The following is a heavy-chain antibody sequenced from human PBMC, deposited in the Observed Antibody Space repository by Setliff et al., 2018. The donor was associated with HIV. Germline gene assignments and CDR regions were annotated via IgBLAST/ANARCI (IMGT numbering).Heavy chain of an antibody. Sequence: SETLSLTCTVSGYSISSSNWWGWIRQTPGKGLEWIGYIDYSGSTYYNPSLESRVTMSVDTSKNQFSLKLRSVSAADTAVYYCARHPFPPMRDYYYYIDVWGKGTTVTVS. J-gene: IGHJ6*03. D-gene: IGHD3-16*01. CDR3: ARHPFPPMRDYYYYIDV. V-gene: IGHV4-28*01. CDR1: GYSISSSNW. CDR2: IDYSGST.